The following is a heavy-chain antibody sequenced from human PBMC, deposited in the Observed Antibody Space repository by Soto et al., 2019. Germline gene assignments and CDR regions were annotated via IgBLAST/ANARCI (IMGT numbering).Heavy chain of an antibody. D-gene: IGHD2-15*01. CDR3: ARYCSGGSCYLDP. J-gene: IGHJ5*02. CDR1: GGSISSGGYS. V-gene: IGHV4-61*08. CDR2: MYHSGST. Sequence: ASETLSLTCAVSGGSISSGGYSWSWIRQPPGKGLEWIGYMYHSGSTNYNPSLKSQVTISVDTSKNQFSLKLSSVTAADTAVYYCARYCSGGSCYLDPWGQGTLVTVSS.